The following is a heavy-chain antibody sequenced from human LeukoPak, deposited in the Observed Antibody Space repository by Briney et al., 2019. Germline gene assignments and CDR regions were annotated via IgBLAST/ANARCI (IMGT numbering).Heavy chain of an antibody. V-gene: IGHV4-30-4*01. CDR3: ARDEQEVRGVQGACSGLCAFDI. CDR2: IYYSGST. J-gene: IGHJ3*02. D-gene: IGHD3-10*01. Sequence: PSETLSLTCTVSGGSISSGDYYWSWIRQPPGKGLEWIGYIYYSGSTYYNPSLKSRVTISVDTSKNQFSLKLSSVTAADTAVYYCARDEQEVRGVQGACSGLCAFDIWGQGTMVTVSS. CDR1: GGSISSGDYY.